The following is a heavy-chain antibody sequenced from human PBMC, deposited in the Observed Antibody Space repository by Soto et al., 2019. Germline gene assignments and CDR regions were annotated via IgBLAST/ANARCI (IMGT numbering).Heavy chain of an antibody. J-gene: IGHJ4*02. CDR1: VFSLSTYG. D-gene: IGHD5-12*01. CDR2: ISYDGSNK. V-gene: IGHV3-30*18. Sequence: GGSLRLSCEASVFSLSTYGMHWDRQAPGKGLGWVAVISYDGSNKYHADSAKGRFTISRDNSRNTLYLQMNSLRLDDTAVYYRAKDAPRYSGFDFSQWGQGTLVTVSS. CDR3: AKDAPRYSGFDFSQ.